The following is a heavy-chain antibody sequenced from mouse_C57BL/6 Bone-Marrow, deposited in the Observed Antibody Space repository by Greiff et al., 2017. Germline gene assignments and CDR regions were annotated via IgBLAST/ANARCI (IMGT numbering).Heavy chain of an antibody. CDR2: ISSGGDYI. V-gene: IGHV5-9-1*02. D-gene: IGHD2-3*01. Sequence: EVKLMESGEGLVKPGGSLKLSCAASGFTFSSYAMSWVRQTPEKRLEWVAYISSGGDYIYYADTVKGRFTISRDNARNTLYLQMSSLKSEDTAMYYCTRWLLRGGYFDYWGQGTTLTVSS. CDR3: TRWLLRGGYFDY. CDR1: GFTFSSYA. J-gene: IGHJ2*01.